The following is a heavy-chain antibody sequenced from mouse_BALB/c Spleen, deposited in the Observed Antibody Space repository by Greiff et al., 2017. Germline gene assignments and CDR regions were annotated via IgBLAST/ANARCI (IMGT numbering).Heavy chain of an antibody. CDR3: ARSRSRDAMDY. D-gene: IGHD3-1*01. J-gene: IGHJ4*01. CDR2: INPSTGYT. V-gene: IGHV1-7*01. CDR1: GYTFTSYW. Sequence: QVQLQQSGAELAKPGASVKMSCKASGYTFTSYWMHWVKQRPGQGLEWIGYINPSTGYTEYNQKFKDKATLTADKSPSTAYMQLSSLTSEDSAVYYCARSRSRDAMDYWGQGTSVTVSS.